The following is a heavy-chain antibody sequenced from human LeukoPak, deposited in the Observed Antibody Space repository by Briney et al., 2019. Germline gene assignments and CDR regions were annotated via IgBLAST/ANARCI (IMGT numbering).Heavy chain of an antibody. J-gene: IGHJ1*01. CDR2: IIPIFGTA. CDR3: ARDQGYCSGGSCYSPPAR. D-gene: IGHD2-15*01. CDR1: GGTFSSYA. Sequence: GASVKVSCKASGGTFSSYAISWVRQAPGQGLEWMGGIIPIFGTANYAQKFQGRVTITADKSTSTAYIELSSLRSEDTAVYYCARDQGYCSGGSCYSPPARWGQGTLVTVSS. V-gene: IGHV1-69*06.